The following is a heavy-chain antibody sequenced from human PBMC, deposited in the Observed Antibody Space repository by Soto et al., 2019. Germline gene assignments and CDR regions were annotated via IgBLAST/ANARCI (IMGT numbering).Heavy chain of an antibody. CDR2: IYYSGRT. CDR1: GASITSTTYF. CDR3: AKNLPRTGRFDY. V-gene: IGHV4-39*01. Sequence: PSETLSLTCTLSGASITSTTYFWAWIRQPPGKGLEWVGSIYYSGRTYYNPSLRSRVTISVDRSKNQFSLTMSSVTAADTAVYYCAKNLPRTGRFDYWGQGTSVTAPQ. J-gene: IGHJ4*02.